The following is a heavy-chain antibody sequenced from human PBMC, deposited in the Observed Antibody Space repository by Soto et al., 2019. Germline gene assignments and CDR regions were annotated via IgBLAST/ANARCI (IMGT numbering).Heavy chain of an antibody. CDR3: ASLDISGWYFED. D-gene: IGHD6-19*01. J-gene: IGHJ4*02. CDR1: GRSFSNLYYF. V-gene: IGHV4-34*01. Sequence: QVQLQQWGAGLLKPSETLSLTCAVSGRSFSNLYYFWSWIRQPPGKGREWIGEVNQSVRTNYTPYLKSPVTIPLDTSTHPLSLRPTSVTAADTAVYYCASLDISGWYFEDWGQGTLVPVSS. CDR2: VNQSVRT.